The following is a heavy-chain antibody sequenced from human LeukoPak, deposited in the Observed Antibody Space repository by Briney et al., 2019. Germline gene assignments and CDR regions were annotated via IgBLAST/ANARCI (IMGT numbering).Heavy chain of an antibody. Sequence: SETLSLTCAVYGGSFSDYYWNWIRQSPGKGLEWIGELNHSGSTNYNPSLKSRVTISVDTSKNQFSLKLSSVTAADTAVYYCARHRRGGTFDAFDIWGQGTMVTVSS. CDR1: GGSFSDYY. CDR2: LNHSGST. CDR3: ARHRRGGTFDAFDI. V-gene: IGHV4-34*01. D-gene: IGHD2-15*01. J-gene: IGHJ3*02.